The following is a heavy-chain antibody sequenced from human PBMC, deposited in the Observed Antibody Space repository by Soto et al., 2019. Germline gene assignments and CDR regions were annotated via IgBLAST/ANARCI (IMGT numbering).Heavy chain of an antibody. CDR3: AKGTANWNFGYFDY. CDR2: IGGSGGGT. J-gene: IGHJ4*02. D-gene: IGHD1-7*01. CDR1: GLTFSSYA. Sequence: PGGSLRLSYVASGLTFSSYAITWVRQAPGKGLGWVSVIGGSGGGTYYADSVKGRFTISRDNSKNTLYLQMNSLRAEDTAVYYCAKGTANWNFGYFDYWGQGTLVTVSS. V-gene: IGHV3-23*01.